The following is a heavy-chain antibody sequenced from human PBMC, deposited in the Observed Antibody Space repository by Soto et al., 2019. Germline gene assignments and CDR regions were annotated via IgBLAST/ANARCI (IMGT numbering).Heavy chain of an antibody. V-gene: IGHV5-10-1*01. Sequence: GESLKISCEASGYMFPIYHISWVRQMPGKGLEWVGKIDPSDSRTMYRPSSRARITISVDKSINTAYLQWSSLKASGTAMYYCARHQDTAMVTLPCDYWGQGALVTVSS. CDR1: GYMFPIYH. J-gene: IGHJ4*02. D-gene: IGHD5-18*01. CDR2: IDPSDSRT. CDR3: ARHQDTAMVTLPCDY.